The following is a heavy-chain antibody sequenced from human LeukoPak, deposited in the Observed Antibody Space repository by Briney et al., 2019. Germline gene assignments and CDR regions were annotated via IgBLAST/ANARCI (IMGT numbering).Heavy chain of an antibody. CDR2: IGGSGGNT. Sequence: GGSLRLSCAASGFTFSSYAMSWVRQAPGKGLEWVSLIGGSGGNTYYTDSVKGRFTISRDNSKNTLYLQMNSLRAEDTAVYYCAKERSSDYYYGMDVWGQGTTVTVSS. CDR3: AKERSSDYYYGMDV. CDR1: GFTFSSYA. V-gene: IGHV3-23*01. J-gene: IGHJ6*02.